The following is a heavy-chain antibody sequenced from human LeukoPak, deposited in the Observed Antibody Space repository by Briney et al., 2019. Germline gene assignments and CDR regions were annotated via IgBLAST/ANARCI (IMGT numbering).Heavy chain of an antibody. D-gene: IGHD3-10*01. CDR3: ARAPLGRIWFGELSPTDYYFDY. CDR1: GYTFTSYG. J-gene: IGHJ4*02. Sequence: ASVKVSCKASGYTFTSYGISWVRQAPGQGLEWMGWISAYNGNTNYAQKLQGRVTMTTDTSTSTAYMELRSLRSDDTAVYYCARAPLGRIWFGELSPTDYYFDYWGQGTLVTVSS. V-gene: IGHV1-18*01. CDR2: ISAYNGNT.